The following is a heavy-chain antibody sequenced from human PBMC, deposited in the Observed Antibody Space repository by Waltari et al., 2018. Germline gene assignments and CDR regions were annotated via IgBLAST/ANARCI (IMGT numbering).Heavy chain of an antibody. CDR3: ARVGETSIVTFDY. D-gene: IGHD3-16*01. V-gene: IGHV1-69*12. CDR2: IIPIFGPA. Sequence: VQLVQSGAAVKKPGSSVTVSCKAGRGAFSSYCLSWVRQAPGQGFEWLGGIIPIFGPANYAQKFQDRVIITADESTSTAYMEVRSLRSEDTAMYYCARVGETSIVTFDYWGQGTLVTVSS. J-gene: IGHJ4*02. CDR1: RGAFSSYC.